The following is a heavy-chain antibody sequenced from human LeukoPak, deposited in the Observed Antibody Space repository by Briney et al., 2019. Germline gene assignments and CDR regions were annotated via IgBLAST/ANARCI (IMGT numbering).Heavy chain of an antibody. CDR2: ISGSNGNT. CDR1: SYPFTRYG. Sequence: RASVKVSCKASSYPFTRYGISWVRQAPGQGLEWMGWISGSNGNTNYAQKFLGRVTMTADTSTSTAYMELRSLTSDDTAVYYCARSGRGTYYYFDLWGQGTLVTVSS. V-gene: IGHV1-18*01. J-gene: IGHJ4*02. D-gene: IGHD3-10*01. CDR3: ARSGRGTYYYFDL.